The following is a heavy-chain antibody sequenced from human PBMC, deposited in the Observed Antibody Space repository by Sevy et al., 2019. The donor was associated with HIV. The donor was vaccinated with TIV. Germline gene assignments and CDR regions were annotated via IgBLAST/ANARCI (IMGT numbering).Heavy chain of an antibody. V-gene: IGHV3-7*03. CDR1: GFTFSNYW. CDR2: IKRDGSEK. J-gene: IGHJ6*02. Sequence: GESLKISCAASGFTFSNYWMSWVRQAPGKGLEWVANIKRDGSEKYYVASVKGRFTISRDNAKNSLYLQMSSLRVEDTAVYYCARDCSSSSCLLGLDVWGQGTTVTVSS. D-gene: IGHD2-2*01. CDR3: ARDCSSSSCLLGLDV.